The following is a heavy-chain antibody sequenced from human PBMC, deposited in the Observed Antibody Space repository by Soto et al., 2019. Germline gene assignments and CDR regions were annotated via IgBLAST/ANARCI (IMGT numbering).Heavy chain of an antibody. J-gene: IGHJ4*02. CDR3: AKDRPGTTAFDY. D-gene: IGHD1-7*01. CDR1: GFTIRSYA. V-gene: IGHV3-23*01. Sequence: VGSLRLSCAASGFTIRSYAMSWVRQAPGKGLEWVSAIVESGDTTYYADSVKGRFTISRDNSKKTLYLQMSSLRAEDTAVYYCAKDRPGTTAFDYWGQGTLVTVSS. CDR2: IVESGDTT.